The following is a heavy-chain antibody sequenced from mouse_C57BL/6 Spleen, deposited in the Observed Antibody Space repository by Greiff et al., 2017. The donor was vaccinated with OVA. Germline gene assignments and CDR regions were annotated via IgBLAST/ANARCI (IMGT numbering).Heavy chain of an antibody. Sequence: DVKLVESEGGLVQPGSSMKLSCTASGFTFSDYYMAWVRQVPEKGLEWVANINYDGSSTYYLDSLKSRFIISRDNAKNILYLQMSSLKSEDTATYYCARDLPPYYYAMDYWGQGTSVTVSS. CDR3: ARDLPPYYYAMDY. CDR2: INYDGSST. J-gene: IGHJ4*01. CDR1: GFTFSDYY. V-gene: IGHV5-16*01. D-gene: IGHD2-10*01.